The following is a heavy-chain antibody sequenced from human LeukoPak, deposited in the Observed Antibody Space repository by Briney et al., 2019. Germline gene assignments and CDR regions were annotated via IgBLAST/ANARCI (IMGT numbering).Heavy chain of an antibody. CDR1: GYSISSGYY. V-gene: IGHV4-38-2*02. Sequence: PSETLSLTCTVSGYSISSGYYWGWIRQPPGKGLEWIGSIYHSGSTYYNASLNSRITISVDTSKNQFSLKLSSVTAADTAVYYCARLPIVVVPSTSFDMWGQGTMVTVSS. CDR3: ARLPIVVVPSTSFDM. J-gene: IGHJ3*02. CDR2: IYHSGST. D-gene: IGHD2-2*01.